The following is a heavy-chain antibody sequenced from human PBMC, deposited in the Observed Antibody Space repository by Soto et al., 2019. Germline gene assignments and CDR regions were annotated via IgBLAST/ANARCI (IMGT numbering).Heavy chain of an antibody. Sequence: QVQLVQSGAEVKKPGASVKISCKASGYSVTAYYMHWLRQAPGQAFEWMGKINPGDHSTRYPHSFQGRVSMTSDTSTSTVYLELSSLRSEDTALYYCARSYVQSRPIDYWGQGTLVTVSS. CDR2: INPGDHST. CDR3: ARSYVQSRPIDY. CDR1: GYSVTAYY. D-gene: IGHD3-10*02. J-gene: IGHJ4*02. V-gene: IGHV1-46*01.